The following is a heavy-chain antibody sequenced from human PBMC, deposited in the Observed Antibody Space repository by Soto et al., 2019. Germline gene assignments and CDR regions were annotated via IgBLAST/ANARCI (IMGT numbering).Heavy chain of an antibody. J-gene: IGHJ4*02. CDR3: AHSSRDGYVQLAFFDY. CDR2: IYCDDDK. V-gene: IGHV2-5*02. D-gene: IGHD5-12*01. CDR1: GFSLTSSGVG. Sequence: QITLKESGPTLVKPTQTLTLTCTFSGFSLTSSGVGVGWIRQPPGKALEWLALIYCDDDKIYTPSLKPRLTITKDTSKNQVFLAMTNTDPVETATYYCAHSSRDGYVQLAFFDYWGQGALVTVSS.